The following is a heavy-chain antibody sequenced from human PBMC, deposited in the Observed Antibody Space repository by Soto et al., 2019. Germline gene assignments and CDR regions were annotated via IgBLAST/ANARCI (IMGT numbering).Heavy chain of an antibody. CDR1: GYTFTSYA. CDR3: ARDFVVLLADYDILTGYYTAYGMDV. CDR2: INAGNGNT. J-gene: IGHJ6*02. V-gene: IGHV1-3*01. D-gene: IGHD3-9*01. Sequence: ASVKVSCKASGYTFTSYAMHWVRQAPGQRLAWMGWINAGNGNTKYSQKFQGRVTITRDTSASTAYMELSSLRSEDTAVYYCARDFVVLLADYDILTGYYTAYGMDVWGQGTTVTVSS.